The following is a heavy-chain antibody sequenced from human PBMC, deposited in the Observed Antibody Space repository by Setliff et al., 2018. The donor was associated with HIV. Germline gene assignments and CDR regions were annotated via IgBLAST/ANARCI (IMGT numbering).Heavy chain of an antibody. CDR1: GGSFSGYH. CDR2: INHDRTT. J-gene: IGHJ6*03. Sequence: PSETLSLTCAVYGGSFSGYHWNWIRQFPGKGLEWIGEINHDRTTNYNPSLKSRVTISVDTSKNQFSLTLNSVTAADTAVYYCARGSRQLTIFGVVFKTNYYFMDVWGKGTAVTV. V-gene: IGHV4-34*01. CDR3: ARGSRQLTIFGVVFKTNYYFMDV. D-gene: IGHD3-3*01.